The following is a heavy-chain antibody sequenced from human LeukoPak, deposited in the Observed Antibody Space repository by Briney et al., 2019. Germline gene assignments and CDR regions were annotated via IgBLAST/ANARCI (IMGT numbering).Heavy chain of an antibody. CDR2: ICTTGST. CDR3: ARAATTVTIEYFDY. Sequence: SETLSLTCTVSGGSLSSYYWGWIRQPPGKGLEWIGRICTTGSTNYNPSLKSRVTMSVDKSKNQFSLKLNSVTAADTAVYYCARAATTVTIEYFDYWDQGTLVTVSS. J-gene: IGHJ4*02. CDR1: GGSLSSYY. V-gene: IGHV4-4*07. D-gene: IGHD4-17*01.